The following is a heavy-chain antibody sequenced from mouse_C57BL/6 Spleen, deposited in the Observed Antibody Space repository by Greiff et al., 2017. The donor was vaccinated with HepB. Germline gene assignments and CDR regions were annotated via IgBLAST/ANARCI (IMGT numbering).Heavy chain of an antibody. Sequence: EVQGVESGGGLVQPKGSLKLSCAASGFTFNTYAMHWVRQAPGKGLEWVARIRSKSSNYATYYADSVKDRFTISRADSQSMLYLQMNNLKTEDAAMFYWVGSVNWGAFVYGGKGTRVTVSA. CDR3: VGSVNWGAFVY. CDR2: IRSKSSNYAT. V-gene: IGHV10-3*01. J-gene: IGHJ3*01. D-gene: IGHD4-1*01. CDR1: GFTFNTYA.